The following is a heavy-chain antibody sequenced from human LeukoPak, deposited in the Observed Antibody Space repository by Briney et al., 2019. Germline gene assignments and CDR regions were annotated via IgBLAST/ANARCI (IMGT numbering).Heavy chain of an antibody. D-gene: IGHD6-13*01. CDR3: ARGPRAATGRSYDY. Sequence: GGSLRLSCAASGFTVSSNYMSWVRQAPGKGLEWVSVIYPGGRTYYADSVKGRFTISRDNPKNTLYLQLNSLRAEDTAVYYCARGPRAATGRSYDYWGQGTLVTVSS. CDR2: IYPGGRT. J-gene: IGHJ4*02. CDR1: GFTVSSNY. V-gene: IGHV3-53*01.